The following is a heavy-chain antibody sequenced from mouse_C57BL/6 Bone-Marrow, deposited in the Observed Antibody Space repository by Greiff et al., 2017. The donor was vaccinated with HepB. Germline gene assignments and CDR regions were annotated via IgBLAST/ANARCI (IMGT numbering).Heavy chain of an antibody. CDR3: ARFPYGR. V-gene: IGHV2-2*01. Sequence: QVQLKQSGPGLVQPSQSLSITCTVSGFSLTSYGVHWVRQSPGKGLEWLGVIWSGGSTDYNAAFISRLSISKDNSKSQVFFKMNSLQADDTAIYYCARFPYGRWGQGTTLTVSS. J-gene: IGHJ2*01. D-gene: IGHD1-1*02. CDR1: GFSLTSYG. CDR2: IWSGGST.